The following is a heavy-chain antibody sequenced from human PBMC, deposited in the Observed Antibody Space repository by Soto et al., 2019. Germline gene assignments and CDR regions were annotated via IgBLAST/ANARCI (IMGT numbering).Heavy chain of an antibody. J-gene: IGHJ6*02. D-gene: IGHD2-21*02. CDR1: GFSLSTSGVG. Sequence: QITLKESGPTLVKPTQTLTLTCTFSGFSLSTSGVGVGWIRQPPGKALEWLALIYWDNDKRYSPSLQSRLTLTQDTSKNQGGLTMSNMAPVDTATYYCVHSRCGGDCLQSYPSHYYYGMDVWGQGTTVTVSS. CDR2: IYWDNDK. CDR3: VHSRCGGDCLQSYPSHYYYGMDV. V-gene: IGHV2-5*02.